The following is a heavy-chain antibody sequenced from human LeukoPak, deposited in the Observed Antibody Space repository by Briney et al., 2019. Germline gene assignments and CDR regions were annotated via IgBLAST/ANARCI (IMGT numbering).Heavy chain of an antibody. CDR1: GFTFSSYW. CDR3: ARARRSSTGWFLGY. CDR2: VNPQGSDT. J-gene: IGHJ4*02. Sequence: QPGESLRLSCAASGFTFSSYWMHWVRQAPGKGLVWVSRVNPQGSDTSYTDSVKGRFTISRDNAKDSLHLQMDNLRAEDTAVYYCARARRSSTGWFLGYWGQGTLVAVSS. D-gene: IGHD6-19*01. V-gene: IGHV3-74*01.